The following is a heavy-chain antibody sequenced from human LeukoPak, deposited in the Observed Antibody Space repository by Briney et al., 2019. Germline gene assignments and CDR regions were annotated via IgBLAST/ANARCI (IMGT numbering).Heavy chain of an antibody. CDR3: VRGGKAYNDEKSFDP. J-gene: IGHJ5*02. CDR1: GFPFRTYD. CDR2: IGTSGGT. V-gene: IGHV3-13*04. D-gene: IGHD1-14*01. Sequence: AGGCLRLSCAASGFPFRTYDMHWVRQATGKGLEWVSAIGTSGGTYYADSVVGRFTISRGDDKNSLYLQMNGLRAGDTAVYYCVRGGKAYNDEKSFDPWGQGTLVTVSS.